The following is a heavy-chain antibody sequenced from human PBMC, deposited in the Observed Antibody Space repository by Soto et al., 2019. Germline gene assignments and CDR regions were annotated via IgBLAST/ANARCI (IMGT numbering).Heavy chain of an antibody. CDR1: GYTFTGYY. CDR2: INPNSGGT. D-gene: IGHD3-9*01. CDR3: ARGENHDILTQGLPWWFDP. V-gene: IGHV1-2*04. J-gene: IGHJ5*02. Sequence: KVSCKASGYTFTGYYMHWVRQAPGQGLEWMGWINPNSGGTNYAQKFQGWVTMTRDTSISTAYMELSRLRSDDTAVYYCARGENHDILTQGLPWWFDPWGQGNLVTFSS.